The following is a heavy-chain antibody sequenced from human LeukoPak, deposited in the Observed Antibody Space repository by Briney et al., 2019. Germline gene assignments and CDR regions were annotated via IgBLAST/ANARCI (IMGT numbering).Heavy chain of an antibody. Sequence: GASVKVSCKASGYTFTGYYMHWVRQAPGQGLXXXXWINPNSGGTNYARKFQGRVTMTRDTSISTAYMELSRLRSDDTAVYYCAREFSGSYFGWFDPWGQGTLVTVSS. CDR1: GYTFTGYY. CDR3: AREFSGSYFGWFDP. V-gene: IGHV1-2*02. D-gene: IGHD1-26*01. CDR2: INPNSGGT. J-gene: IGHJ5*02.